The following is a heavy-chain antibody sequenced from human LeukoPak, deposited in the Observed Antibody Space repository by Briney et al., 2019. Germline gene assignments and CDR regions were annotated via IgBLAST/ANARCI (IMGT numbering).Heavy chain of an antibody. CDR2: ISGSGGST. CDR3: AKDIREQWLVTYYYYMDV. CDR1: GFTFSSYG. V-gene: IGHV3-23*01. Sequence: PGGTLRLSCAASGFTFSSYGMSWVRQAPGKGLEWVSAISGSGGSTYYADSVKGRFTISRDNSKNTLYLQMNSLRAEDTAVYYCAKDIREQWLVTYYYYMDVWGKGTTVTISS. D-gene: IGHD6-19*01. J-gene: IGHJ6*03.